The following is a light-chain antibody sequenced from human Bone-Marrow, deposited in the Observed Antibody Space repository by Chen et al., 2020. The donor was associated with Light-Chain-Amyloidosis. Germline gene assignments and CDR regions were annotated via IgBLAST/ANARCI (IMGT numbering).Light chain of an antibody. CDR1: QSVSSY. Sequence: EIVLTQSPATLSLSPGERATLSCRASQSVSSYLAWYQHKPGQAPRLLIYDASNRATGIPTRFSGSGSGTDFTLTISSLEPEDFAVYYCQQRSSWPTTFGQGTRLEI. CDR2: DAS. CDR3: QQRSSWPTT. J-gene: IGKJ5*01. V-gene: IGKV3-11*01.